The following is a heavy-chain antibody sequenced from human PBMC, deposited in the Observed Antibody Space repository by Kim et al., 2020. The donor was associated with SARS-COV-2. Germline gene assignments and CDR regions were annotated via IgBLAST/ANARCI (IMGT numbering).Heavy chain of an antibody. CDR1: GFSVTSNF. CDR2: IYSGGST. D-gene: IGHD2-15*01. V-gene: IGHV3-53*01. CDR3: ARDRSCSGGSCWGT. J-gene: IGHJ4*02. Sequence: GGSLRLSCAASGFSVTSNFMTWVPQAPGKGLEWVSLIYSGGSTYYADSVKGRFTISRDNSKNTLYLQMNSLRADDTAVYYCARDRSCSGGSCWGTWGQGTLVTVSS.